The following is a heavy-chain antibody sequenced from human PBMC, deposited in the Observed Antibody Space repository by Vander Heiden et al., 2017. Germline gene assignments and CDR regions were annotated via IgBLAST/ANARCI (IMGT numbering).Heavy chain of an antibody. CDR1: GFTFSSYA. V-gene: IGHV3-23*01. CDR3: AKVFWETWIQLWSYFDY. Sequence: EVQLLESGGGLVQPGGSLRLSCAASGFTFSSYAMGWVWQGPGTGQGWVSVISGSDGSRYYADAVKGRFTISRDNAKNTLYLQMHSLRPEDTAVYYCAKVFWETWIQLWSYFDYWGQGTLVTVSS. D-gene: IGHD5-18*01. CDR2: ISGSDGSR. J-gene: IGHJ4*02.